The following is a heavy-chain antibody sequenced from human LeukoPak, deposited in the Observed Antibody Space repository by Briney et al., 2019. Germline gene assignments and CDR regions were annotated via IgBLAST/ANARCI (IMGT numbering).Heavy chain of an antibody. J-gene: IGHJ1*01. V-gene: IGHV1-2*02. CDR1: GYTFTGYY. Sequence: ASVKVSCKASGYTFTGYYMHWVRQAPGQGLEWMGWINPKSGGRNYAQKFQGRVTMTRDTSISTAYMELSRLRSDDTAVYYCARGSAVFGADYSPSFQHWGQGTLVTVSS. CDR2: INPKSGGR. CDR3: ARGSAVFGADYSPSFQH. D-gene: IGHD3/OR15-3a*01.